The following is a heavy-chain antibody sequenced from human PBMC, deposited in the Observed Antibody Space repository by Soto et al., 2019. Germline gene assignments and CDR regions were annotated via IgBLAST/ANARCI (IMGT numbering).Heavy chain of an antibody. J-gene: IGHJ3*02. V-gene: IGHV4-30-2*02. CDR2: IYHSGST. D-gene: IGHD3-22*01. CDR1: GGSISSGGYS. Sequence: SETLSLTCAVSGGSISSGGYSWSWIRQPPGKGLEWIGYIYHSGSTYYNPSLKSRVTISVDTSKNQLSLKLSSVTAADTAVYYCARTYDSRGQNSGGYAFDIWGQGTMVTVS. CDR3: ARTYDSRGQNSGGYAFDI.